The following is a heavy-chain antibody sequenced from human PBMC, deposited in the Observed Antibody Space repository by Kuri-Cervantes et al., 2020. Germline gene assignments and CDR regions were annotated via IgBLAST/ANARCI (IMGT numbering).Heavy chain of an antibody. CDR2: IYPDDSDT. Sequence: GESLKISCKGSGYSFTSYWIGWVRQMPGKGLEWMGIIYPDDSDTRYSPSFQGQVTISADKSISTAYLQWSSLKASDTAMYYCACGDYFDSSVYEHKNDYWGQGTLVTVSS. CDR1: GYSFTSYW. J-gene: IGHJ4*02. V-gene: IGHV5-51*01. CDR3: ACGDYFDSSVYEHKNDY. D-gene: IGHD3-22*01.